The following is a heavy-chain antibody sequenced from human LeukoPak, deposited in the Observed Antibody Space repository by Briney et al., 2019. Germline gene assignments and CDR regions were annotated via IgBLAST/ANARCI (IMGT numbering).Heavy chain of an antibody. D-gene: IGHD6-19*01. CDR1: GGSFSGYY. CDR2: INHSGST. V-gene: IGHV4-34*01. Sequence: PSETLSLTCAVYGGSFSGYYWSWIRQPPGKGLEWIGEINHSGSTNYNPSLKSRVTISVDTSKNQFSLKLSSVTAADTAVYYCARVKTDRGQWLEGFDYWGQGTLVTVSS. CDR3: ARVKTDRGQWLEGFDY. J-gene: IGHJ4*02.